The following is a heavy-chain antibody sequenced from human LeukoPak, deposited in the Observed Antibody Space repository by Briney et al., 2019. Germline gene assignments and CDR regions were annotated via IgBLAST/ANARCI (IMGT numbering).Heavy chain of an antibody. CDR2: IRHDGSAI. D-gene: IGHD2-2*01. V-gene: IGHV3-30*02. J-gene: IGHJ4*02. CDR1: GFTFSNYA. CDR3: AKYGGYCSSTSCYDVDY. Sequence: GGSLRLSCAASGFTFSNYAMHWVRQAPGKGLEWVAFIRHDGSAIYYADSVKGRFTISRDNSKNTLYLQMNSLRAEDTAVYYCAKYGGYCSSTSCYDVDYWGQGTLVTVSS.